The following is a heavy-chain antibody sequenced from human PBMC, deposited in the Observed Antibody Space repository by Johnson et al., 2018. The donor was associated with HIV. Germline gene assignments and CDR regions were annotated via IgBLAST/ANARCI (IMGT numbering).Heavy chain of an antibody. Sequence: QVQLVESGGGVVQPGRSLRLSCAASGFTFSSYGMHWVRQAPGKGLEWVAVIWYDGSKKYYVDSVTGRFTISRDNSKNTLYVQMNSLRVEDMAVYYCAKGPDQLQSDAFDVWGQGTMVTVSS. CDR1: GFTFSSYG. CDR2: IWYDGSKK. V-gene: IGHV3-30*18. J-gene: IGHJ3*01. D-gene: IGHD4-11*01. CDR3: AKGPDQLQSDAFDV.